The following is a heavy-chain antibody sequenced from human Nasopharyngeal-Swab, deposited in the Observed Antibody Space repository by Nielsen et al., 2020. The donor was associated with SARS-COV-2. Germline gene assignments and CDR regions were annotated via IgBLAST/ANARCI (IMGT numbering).Heavy chain of an antibody. CDR3: ARRGDWGRAFDY. CDR2: IYYSGST. CDR1: GGSISSYY. V-gene: IGHV4-59*01. D-gene: IGHD7-27*01. Sequence: SETLSLTCTVSGGSISSYYWSWIRQPPGKGLEWIGHIYYSGSTNYNPSLKSRVTISVDTSKNQFSLKLSSVTAADTAVYYCARRGDWGRAFDYWGQGTLVTVSS. J-gene: IGHJ4*02.